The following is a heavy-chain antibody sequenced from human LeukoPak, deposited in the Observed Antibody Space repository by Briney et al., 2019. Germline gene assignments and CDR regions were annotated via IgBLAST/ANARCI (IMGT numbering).Heavy chain of an antibody. J-gene: IGHJ4*02. CDR3: AREGTRGRYFDWLLFDY. Sequence: GSLRLSCAASGFTFSSYAMHWVRQAPGKGLEWVAVISFDGSNKYYADSVKGRFTISRDNSKNTLYLQMNSLRAEDTAAYYCAREGTRGRYFDWLLFDYWGQGTLVTVSS. CDR1: GFTFSSYA. D-gene: IGHD3-9*01. CDR2: ISFDGSNK. V-gene: IGHV3-30-3*01.